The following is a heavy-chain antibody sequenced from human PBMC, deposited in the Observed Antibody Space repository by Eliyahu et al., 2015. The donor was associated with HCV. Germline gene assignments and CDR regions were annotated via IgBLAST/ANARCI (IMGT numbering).Heavy chain of an antibody. J-gene: IGHJ4*02. V-gene: IGHV3-9*01. CDR3: ASGNRGTAFYYFDY. D-gene: IGHD1-14*01. Sequence: EVQLVESGGGLVQPGRSLRLSCAASGFTFDDYAMHXVRQAPGKGLEWVXGISWNSGSIGYADSVKGRFTISRDNAKNSLYLQMNSLRAEDTALYYCASGNRGTAFYYFDYWGQGTLVTVSS. CDR2: ISWNSGSI. CDR1: GFTFDDYA.